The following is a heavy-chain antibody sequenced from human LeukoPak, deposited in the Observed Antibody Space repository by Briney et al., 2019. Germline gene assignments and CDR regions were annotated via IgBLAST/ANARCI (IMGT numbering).Heavy chain of an antibody. J-gene: IGHJ5*02. V-gene: IGHV3-30*02. D-gene: IGHD2-2*01. CDR2: IRYDGSEK. Sequence: PGGSLRLSCAASGFTFSSYGMHWVRQAPGKGLEWVAFIRYDGSEKYYADSVKGRFTISRDNSKNTLYLQMNSRRAEDTAVYYCAKDLRVGWFDPWGQGNLVTVSS. CDR3: AKDLRVGWFDP. CDR1: GFTFSSYG.